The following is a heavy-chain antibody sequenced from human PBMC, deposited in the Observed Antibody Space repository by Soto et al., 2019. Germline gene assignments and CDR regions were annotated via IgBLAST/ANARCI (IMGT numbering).Heavy chain of an antibody. Sequence: GGSLRLSCAASGFTFSSFWMDWVRQAPGKGLEWVASIKQDTSETYYVDSVKGRFTISRDNAKNSLYLQMNSLRAEDTAVYYCARARRYYYGMDVWGQGTTVTVSS. D-gene: IGHD6-6*01. CDR2: IKQDTSET. CDR1: GFTFSSFW. J-gene: IGHJ6*02. CDR3: ARARRYYYGMDV. V-gene: IGHV3-7*03.